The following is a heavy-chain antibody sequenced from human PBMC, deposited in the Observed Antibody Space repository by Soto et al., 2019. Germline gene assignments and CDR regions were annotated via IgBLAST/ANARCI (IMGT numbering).Heavy chain of an antibody. Sequence: SETLSLTCTVSGGSISSGGYYWSWIRQHPGKGLEWIGYIYYSGSTYYNPSLKGRVTISVDTAKNRFSLKLSSVTAADKAVYYCARDAGRYYDSSGYCHGMDVWGQGTTVTVSS. CDR1: GGSISSGGYY. CDR3: ARDAGRYYDSSGYCHGMDV. CDR2: IYYSGST. J-gene: IGHJ6*02. D-gene: IGHD3-22*01. V-gene: IGHV4-31*03.